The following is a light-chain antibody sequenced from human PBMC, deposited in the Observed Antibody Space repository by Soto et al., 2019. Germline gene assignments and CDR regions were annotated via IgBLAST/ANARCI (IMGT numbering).Light chain of an antibody. CDR3: KQSYSTPRT. Sequence: DIQMTQSPSSVSASVGDRVTITCRASQGISSWLAWYQRKPGKAPKLLIYAAYSLQSGVQSRFSGSGSGTDFTLTIRSLQPEDFATYYCKQSYSTPRTFGQGTKVDIK. V-gene: IGKV1-12*01. J-gene: IGKJ1*01. CDR2: AAY. CDR1: QGISSW.